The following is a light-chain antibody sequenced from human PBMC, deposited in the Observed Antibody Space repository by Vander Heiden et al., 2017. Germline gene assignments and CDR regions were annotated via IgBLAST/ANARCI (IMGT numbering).Light chain of an antibody. V-gene: IGKV1D-12*01. Sequence: DHQITPSPSSLSASVGDRVTITCRASQDISSWLAWYQQKPGEAPKLLIYLTSSIQSGVPSRFRGGGSGTHFTLTINSLQPDDFATYYCQQSSSFPRTFGGGTKVEMK. CDR3: QQSSSFPRT. J-gene: IGKJ4*01. CDR2: LTS. CDR1: QDISSW.